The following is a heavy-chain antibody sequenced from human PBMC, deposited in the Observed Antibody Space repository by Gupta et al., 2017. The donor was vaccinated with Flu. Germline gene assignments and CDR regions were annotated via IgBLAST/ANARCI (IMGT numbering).Heavy chain of an antibody. CDR1: GLPLTANW. CDR3: SRGGGSGEPYYHYGMDV. D-gene: IGHD6-19*01. J-gene: IGHJ6*02. CDR2: INHDGTSA. V-gene: IGHV3-74*01. Sequence: EVQLVESGGGLVPPGGSLRLSCPAPGLPLTANWLPWFRQVPGKGLVWVSRINHDGTSAYYADSVKGRFTISRDNAKNTLYLEMNSLGVEDTAVYYCSRGGGSGEPYYHYGMDVWGPGNTVTVSS.